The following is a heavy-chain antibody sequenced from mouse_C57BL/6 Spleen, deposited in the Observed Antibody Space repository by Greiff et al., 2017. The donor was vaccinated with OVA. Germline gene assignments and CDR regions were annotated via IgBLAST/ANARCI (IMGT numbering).Heavy chain of an antibody. V-gene: IGHV1-20*01. CDR2: INPYNGDT. CDR3: ARGDYYGRSYVDY. D-gene: IGHD1-1*01. CDR1: GYSFTGYF. Sequence: EVQLQQSGPELVKPGDSVKISCKASGYSFTGYFMNWVMQSHGKSLEWIGRINPYNGDTFYNQKFKGKATLTVDKTSSTAHMELRSLTSEDSAVYYCARGDYYGRSYVDYWGQGTTLTVSS. J-gene: IGHJ2*01.